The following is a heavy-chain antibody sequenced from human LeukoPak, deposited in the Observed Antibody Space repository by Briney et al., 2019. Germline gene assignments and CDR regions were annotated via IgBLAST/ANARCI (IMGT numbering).Heavy chain of an antibody. Sequence: PGGSLRLSCAASGFTFSDYYMSWIRQAPGKGLEWVSYISSSGSTIYYADSVKGRFTISRGNAKNSLYLQMNSLRAEDTAVYYCARPHYDYVPYFDYWGQGTLVTVSS. J-gene: IGHJ4*02. D-gene: IGHD3-16*01. V-gene: IGHV3-11*01. CDR3: ARPHYDYVPYFDY. CDR2: ISSSGSTI. CDR1: GFTFSDYY.